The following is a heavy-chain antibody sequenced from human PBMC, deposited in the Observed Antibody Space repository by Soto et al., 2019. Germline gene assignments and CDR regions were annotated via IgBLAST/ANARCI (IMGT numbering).Heavy chain of an antibody. CDR1: GLIFSNYK. V-gene: IGHV3-74*01. CDR3: ARDTDGLHY. Sequence: RRLSCAASGLIFSNYKIHWVRQAPWKGLVFVSLINTDVSIIYYAYSFKGRFTVSRDNSKNTLYLTMNSLRADDTAVYYCARDTDGLHYWGQGTLVTVSS. CDR2: INTDVSII. J-gene: IGHJ4*02.